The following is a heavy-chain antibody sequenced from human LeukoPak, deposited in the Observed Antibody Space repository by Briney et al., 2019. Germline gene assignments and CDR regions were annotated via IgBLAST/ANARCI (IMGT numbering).Heavy chain of an antibody. D-gene: IGHD4-23*01. CDR2: IIPIFGTA. CDR3: ARVWVRRWDFDP. V-gene: IGHV1-69*06. CDR1: GGTFIIYA. Sequence: ASVKVSYKASGGTFIIYAISWVRQAPGQGREWMGGIIPIFGTANYAQKFQGRVTITADKSTSTAYMELSSLRSEDTAVYYCARVWVRRWDFDPWGQGTLVTVSS. J-gene: IGHJ5*02.